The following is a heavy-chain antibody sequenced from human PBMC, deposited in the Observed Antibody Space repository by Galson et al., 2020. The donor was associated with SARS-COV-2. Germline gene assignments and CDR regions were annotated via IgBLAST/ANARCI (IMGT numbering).Heavy chain of an antibody. CDR1: GGSISSNY. J-gene: IGHJ4*02. V-gene: IGHV4-59*01. D-gene: IGHD3-3*01. Sequence: SETLSLTCSVSGGSISSNYWSWIRQPPGKGLEWIGYIYYAGSTRYNPSLKSRVTISVNTSKNQFSLRLTSVTAADTAIYYCARTPPGFYRAIDSWGQGTLVTVSS. CDR2: IYYAGST. CDR3: ARTPPGFYRAIDS.